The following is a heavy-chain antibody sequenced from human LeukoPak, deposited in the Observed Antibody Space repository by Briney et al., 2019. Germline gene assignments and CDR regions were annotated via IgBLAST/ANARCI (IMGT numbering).Heavy chain of an antibody. V-gene: IGHV4-61*02. D-gene: IGHD2/OR15-2a*01. CDR3: ARVDSTFNFYFNMDV. J-gene: IGHJ6*03. CDR2: IYTSGST. CDR1: GGSISSGSYY. Sequence: SQTLSLTCTVSGGSISSGSYYWSWIRQPAGKGLEWIGRIYTSGSTNYNPSLRSRVAMSIHTSENQFSLKMTSVTAVDTAVYYCARVDSTFNFYFNMDVWGQGTTVIV.